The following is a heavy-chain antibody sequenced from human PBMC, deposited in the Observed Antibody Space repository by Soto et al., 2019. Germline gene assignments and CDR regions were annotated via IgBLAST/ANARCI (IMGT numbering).Heavy chain of an antibody. CDR1: GFTFSSYA. J-gene: IGHJ4*02. Sequence: TGGSLRLSCAASGFTFSSYAMSWVRQAPGKGLEWVSAISGSGGSTYYADSVKGRFTISRDNSKNTLYLQMNSLRAEDTAVYYCAKDAVWFGDRNPSLHWGQGTLVTVSS. CDR2: ISGSGGST. V-gene: IGHV3-23*01. CDR3: AKDAVWFGDRNPSLH. D-gene: IGHD3-10*01.